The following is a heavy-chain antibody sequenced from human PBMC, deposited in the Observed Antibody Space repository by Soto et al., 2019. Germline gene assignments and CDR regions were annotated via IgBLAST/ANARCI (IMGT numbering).Heavy chain of an antibody. Sequence: VELEQSGAEVKKPGSSVKVSCTTSGAILSGYTFSWVRQAPGQGLEWMGRIIPIIGAPFSTQKFQDRVAFTADISTNTVYMDLRSLTSADTAVYYCARVSGTTERTRGMVVWCKGTTVTVSS. V-gene: IGHV1-69*08. J-gene: IGHJ6*04. CDR1: GAILSGYT. CDR2: IIPIIGAP. D-gene: IGHD1-1*01. CDR3: ARVSGTTERTRGMVV.